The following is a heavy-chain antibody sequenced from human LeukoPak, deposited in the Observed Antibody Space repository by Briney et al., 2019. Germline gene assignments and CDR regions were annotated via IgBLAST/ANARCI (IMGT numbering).Heavy chain of an antibody. Sequence: PGWSQRRYCATSGYTCNSYRCNWVRQAQGKGLEWVSSITSSSSYIYYADSVKGRFTVSRDNAKNSLYLQMNSLRAEDTGVYYCARSGAALFDYWGQGTLVTVSS. V-gene: IGHV3-21*01. D-gene: IGHD6-25*01. CDR1: GYTCNSYR. CDR2: ITSSSSYI. J-gene: IGHJ4*02. CDR3: ARSGAALFDY.